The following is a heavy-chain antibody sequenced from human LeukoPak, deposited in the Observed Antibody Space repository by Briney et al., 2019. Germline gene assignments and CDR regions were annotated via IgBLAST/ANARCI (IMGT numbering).Heavy chain of an antibody. CDR1: GFTFSSYS. D-gene: IGHD6-19*01. V-gene: IGHV3-64*01. J-gene: IGHJ1*01. Sequence: GGSLRLSCAASGFTFSSYSMNWVRQAPGKGLEFVSAISKNGRNTYYGNSMKGRFTISRDISKNTLYLQMGSLGPEDMAVYYCARVDSGSACASWGQGILVTVSS. CDR3: ARVDSGSACAS. CDR2: ISKNGRNT.